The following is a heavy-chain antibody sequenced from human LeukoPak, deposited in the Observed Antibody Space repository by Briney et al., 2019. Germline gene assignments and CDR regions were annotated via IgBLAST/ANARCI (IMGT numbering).Heavy chain of an antibody. D-gene: IGHD6-19*01. CDR2: ISDSGSIT. J-gene: IGHJ4*02. Sequence: GGSLRLSCTASGFAFSSQAMGWVRQAPGKGLEWVSVISDSGSITYYADSVKGRFTISRDNSKNTLFLQMNSLRAEDTAVYYCAKDARRTSGWYFFDYWGQGTLVTVSS. V-gene: IGHV3-23*01. CDR1: GFAFSSQA. CDR3: AKDARRTSGWYFFDY.